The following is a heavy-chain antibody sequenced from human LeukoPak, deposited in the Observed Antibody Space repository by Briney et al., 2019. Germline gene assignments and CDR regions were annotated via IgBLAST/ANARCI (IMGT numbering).Heavy chain of an antibody. D-gene: IGHD6-13*01. CDR1: GGSISSSSYY. Sequence: PSETLSLTCTVSGGSISSSSYYWGWIRQPPGKGLEWIGSIYYSGSTYYNPSLKSRVTISVDTSKNQFSLKLSSVTAADTAVYYCAREAAAGQHYYYGVDVWGQGTTVTVSS. J-gene: IGHJ6*02. CDR2: IYYSGST. V-gene: IGHV4-39*02. CDR3: AREAAAGQHYYYGVDV.